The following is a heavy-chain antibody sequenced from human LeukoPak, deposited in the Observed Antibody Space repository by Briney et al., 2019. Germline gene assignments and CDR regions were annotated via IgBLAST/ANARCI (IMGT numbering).Heavy chain of an antibody. CDR2: IYGGDST. D-gene: IGHD6-19*01. Sequence: GGSLRLSCAASGFVVSNKYMSWVRQAPGKGLEWVSVIYGGDSTYYADSVKGRFTISRDTSKNTVYLQMNSLSAEDTAVYFCARDPAVTGDLYYFDYWGQGILVTVSS. J-gene: IGHJ4*02. V-gene: IGHV3-53*01. CDR3: ARDPAVTGDLYYFDY. CDR1: GFVVSNKY.